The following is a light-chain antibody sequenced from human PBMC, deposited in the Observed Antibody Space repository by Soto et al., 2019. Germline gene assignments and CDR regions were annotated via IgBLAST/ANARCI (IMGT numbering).Light chain of an antibody. CDR3: QQRSNWPPIT. J-gene: IGKJ5*01. CDR1: QSVHNF. V-gene: IGKV3-11*01. Sequence: EVVLTQSPATLSLSPGERASLSCKASQSVHNFLAWYQQKPGQAPRLLLYWASNRAAGSPDRFIGSGSWTDFTLTINSLEPEDFAVYYCQQRSNWPPITFGQGTRLEIK. CDR2: WAS.